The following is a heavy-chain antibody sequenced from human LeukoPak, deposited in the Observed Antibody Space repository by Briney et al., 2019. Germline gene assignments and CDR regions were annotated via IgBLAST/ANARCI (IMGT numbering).Heavy chain of an antibody. J-gene: IGHJ4*02. D-gene: IGHD5-12*01. CDR2: FYSGGST. CDR1: GFAISSNY. Sequence: PGGSLRLSCAASGFAISSNYMNWVRQAPGKGLEWLSVFYSGGSTDYADSVKGRFTISRDNSKNTLYLQMNSLRAEDTAVYYCARGRGYSGYDESYPFDYWGQGTLVTVSS. V-gene: IGHV3-66*01. CDR3: ARGRGYSGYDESYPFDY.